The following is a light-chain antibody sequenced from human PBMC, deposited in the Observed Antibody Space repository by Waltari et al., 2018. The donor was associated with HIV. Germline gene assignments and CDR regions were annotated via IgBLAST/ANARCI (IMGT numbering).Light chain of an antibody. CDR3: TSYAGSNNLVL. J-gene: IGLJ3*02. V-gene: IGLV2-8*01. CDR1: SNDIGPYNY. Sequence: QSALTQPPAASGSPGQSVTISCTGTSNDIGPYNYVSWYQQHPDKDPRLLIYEGKKSPSGVPGRFSGSKSGNTASLTVSGLQAEDEADYYCTSYAGSNNLVLFGGGTK. CDR2: EGK.